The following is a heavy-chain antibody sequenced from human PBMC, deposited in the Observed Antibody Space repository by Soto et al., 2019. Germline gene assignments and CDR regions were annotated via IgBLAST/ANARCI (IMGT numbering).Heavy chain of an antibody. CDR2: IKNDGSDK. CDR1: GFSFSNYW. D-gene: IGHD2-21*02. J-gene: IGHJ1*01. V-gene: IGHV3-7*01. CDR3: ARRELVSCGGDCYSKYFQY. Sequence: GGSLRLSCAASGFSFSNYWMTWVRQAPGKGLEWVANIKNDGSDKYYGASVKGRFTISRDNAKNSLYLQMDSLRAEDTAVYYCARRELVSCGGDCYSKYFQYWGQGTLVTVSS.